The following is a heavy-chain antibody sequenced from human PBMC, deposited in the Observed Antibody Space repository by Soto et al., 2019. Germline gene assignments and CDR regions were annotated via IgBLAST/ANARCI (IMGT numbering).Heavy chain of an antibody. CDR1: GGSISSGGYY. CDR3: ATEREATTVTTNYFDY. V-gene: IGHV4-31*03. CDR2: IYYSGST. J-gene: IGHJ4*02. Sequence: SQTLSLTCSVSGGSISSGGYYWSWIRQHPGKGLEWIGYIYYSGSTYYNPSLKSRVTISVDTSKNQFSLKLSSVTAADTAVYYCATEREATTVTTNYFDYWGQGTLVTVSS. D-gene: IGHD4-17*01.